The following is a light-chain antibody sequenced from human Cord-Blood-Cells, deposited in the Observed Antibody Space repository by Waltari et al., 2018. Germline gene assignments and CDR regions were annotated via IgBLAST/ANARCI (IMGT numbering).Light chain of an antibody. V-gene: IGLV2-14*03. CDR2: YVS. CDR1: SSDVGGFNY. CDR3: SSYTSSSTLV. Sequence: QSALTQPASVSGSPGQSITISCTGTSSDVGGFNYVSWYQQHPDKAPKLMIYYVSKRPSGVSNRCSGSKSGNTASLTISGLQAEYEADYYCSSYTSSSTLVFGGGTKLTVL. J-gene: IGLJ3*02.